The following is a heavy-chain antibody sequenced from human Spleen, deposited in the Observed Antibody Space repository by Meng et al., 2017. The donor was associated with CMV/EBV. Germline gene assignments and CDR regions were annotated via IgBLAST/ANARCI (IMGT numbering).Heavy chain of an antibody. CDR3: ARDEYSYGYYYYGMDV. Sequence: GGSLRLSCAASGFTFSGYAMHWVRQAPGKGLEWVAVISYDGSNKYYADSVKGRFTISRDNSKNTLYLQMNSLRAEDTAVYYCARDEYSYGYYYYGMDVWGQGTTVTVSS. V-gene: IGHV3-30-3*01. D-gene: IGHD5-18*01. CDR1: GFTFSGYA. J-gene: IGHJ6*02. CDR2: ISYDGSNK.